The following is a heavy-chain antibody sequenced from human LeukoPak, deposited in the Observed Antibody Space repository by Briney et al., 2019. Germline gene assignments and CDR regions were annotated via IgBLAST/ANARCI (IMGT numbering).Heavy chain of an antibody. J-gene: IGHJ4*02. V-gene: IGHV3-23*01. CDR2: ISGSGGST. CDR1: GFTFSSYA. Sequence: GGSLRLSCAASGFTFSSYAMSWVRQAAGKGLEWVSAISGSGGSTYYADSVKGRFTISRDNSKNTLYLQMNSLRAEDTAVYYCAKASTVRGVITAPGYWGQGTLVTVSS. D-gene: IGHD3-10*01. CDR3: AKASTVRGVITAPGY.